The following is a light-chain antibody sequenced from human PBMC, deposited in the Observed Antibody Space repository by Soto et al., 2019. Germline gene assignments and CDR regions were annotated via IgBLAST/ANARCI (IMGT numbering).Light chain of an antibody. V-gene: IGKV1-5*03. CDR3: QQYSPYQAT. Sequence: DIQMTQSPSTLSGSVGDRVTITCRASQTISSWLAWYQQKPGKAPKLLIYKASSLESGVPSRFSGSGSGTEFTLTISSLQPDDFATYYCQQYSPYQATFGQGTKVDI. J-gene: IGKJ1*01. CDR2: KAS. CDR1: QTISSW.